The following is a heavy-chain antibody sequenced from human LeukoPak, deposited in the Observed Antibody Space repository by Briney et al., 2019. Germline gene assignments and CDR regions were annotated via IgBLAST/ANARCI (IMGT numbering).Heavy chain of an antibody. CDR3: AKGGYSRRWFDP. J-gene: IGHJ5*02. V-gene: IGHV3-23*01. D-gene: IGHD2-21*01. CDR2: ISDSGGRT. CDR1: RFTFSSYA. Sequence: GGSLRLSCVASRFTFSSYAMSWVRQAPGKGLEWVSTISDSGGRTYYADSVKGRFTISRDNSKNTLYLQMNSLRAEDTAVYYCAKGGYSRRWFDPWGQGTLVTVSS.